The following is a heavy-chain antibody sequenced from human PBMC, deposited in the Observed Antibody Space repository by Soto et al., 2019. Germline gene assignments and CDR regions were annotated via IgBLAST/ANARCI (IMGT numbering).Heavy chain of an antibody. CDR1: GYTFTGYY. V-gene: IGHV1-2*02. J-gene: IGHJ4*02. D-gene: IGHD3-9*01. CDR2: ISPKSGGT. Sequence: ASVKVSCKASGYTFTGYYMHWVLQAPGQGFEWMGRISPKSGGTIYAQKFEGRVTMTWDTSLKTAYMELSSLISEDTAVYYCARPPGYISDWYYFDLWGQGTLVTVSS. CDR3: ARPPGYISDWYYFDL.